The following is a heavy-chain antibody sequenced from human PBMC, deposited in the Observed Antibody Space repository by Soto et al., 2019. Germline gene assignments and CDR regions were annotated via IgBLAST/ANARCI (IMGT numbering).Heavy chain of an antibody. CDR2: IYYSGST. CDR3: ARDRYNWNYPTWFGP. D-gene: IGHD1-7*01. V-gene: IGHV4-59*12. CDR1: CGSISSYY. Sequence: SETLSLTCTVSCGSISSYYWSWIRQPPGKGLEWIGYIYYSGSTNYNPSLKSRVTMSVDNAKHSLYLQMNSLRAEDTAVYYCARDRYNWNYPTWFGPWGQGTLVTVSS. J-gene: IGHJ5*02.